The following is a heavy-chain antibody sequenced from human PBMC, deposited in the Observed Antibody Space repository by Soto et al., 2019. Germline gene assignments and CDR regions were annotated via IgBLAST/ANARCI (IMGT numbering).Heavy chain of an antibody. CDR3: AGEKVGTTGIDF. CDR1: GYTFTGYD. J-gene: IGHJ4*02. Sequence: QAQLVQSGAEVKKPGASVKVSCKASGYTFTGYDINWVRQATGQGLEWMGWMNPNSGNTGYAQNFQGGVTMTRDNSITTAYMELTSLRDDGSAVYYCAGEKVGTTGIDFWGQGTLVTVSS. V-gene: IGHV1-8*01. D-gene: IGHD1-26*01. CDR2: MNPNSGNT.